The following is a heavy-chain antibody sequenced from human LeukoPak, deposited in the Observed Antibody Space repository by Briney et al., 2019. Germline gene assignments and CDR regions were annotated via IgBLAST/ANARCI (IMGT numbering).Heavy chain of an antibody. CDR1: GGSISSGGYY. V-gene: IGHV4-39*07. J-gene: IGHJ6*03. CDR2: IYHSGST. D-gene: IGHD7-27*01. CDR3: ARLGQLGTHYYYYYMDV. Sequence: SQTLSLTCTVSGGSISSGGYYWGWIRQPPGKGREWIGSIYHSGSTYYNPSLKSRVTISVDTSKNQFSLKLSSVTAADTAVYYCARLGQLGTHYYYYYMDVWGKGTTVTVSS.